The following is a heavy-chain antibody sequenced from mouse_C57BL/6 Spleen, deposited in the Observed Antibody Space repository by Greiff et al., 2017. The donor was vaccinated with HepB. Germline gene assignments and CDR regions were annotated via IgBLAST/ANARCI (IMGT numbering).Heavy chain of an antibody. Sequence: QVQLQQPGTELVKPGASVKLSCKASGYTFTSYWMHWVKQRPGQGLAWIGNINPSNGGTNYNEKFKSKATLTVDKSSSPAYMQLSSLTSEDSAVYYCAREVLTGYFDYWGQGTTLTVSS. CDR1: GYTFTSYW. J-gene: IGHJ2*01. CDR3: AREVLTGYFDY. V-gene: IGHV1-53*01. CDR2: INPSNGGT. D-gene: IGHD4-1*01.